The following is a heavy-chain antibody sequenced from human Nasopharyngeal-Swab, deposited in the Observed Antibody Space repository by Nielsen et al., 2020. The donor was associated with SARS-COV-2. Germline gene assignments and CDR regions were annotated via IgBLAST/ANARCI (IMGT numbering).Heavy chain of an antibody. J-gene: IGHJ6*02. Sequence: GGSLRLSCAASGFTFSDYYMSWIRQAPGKGLEWVSYISSSSSYTNYADSVKGRFTISRDNAKNSLYLQMNSLRAEDTAVYYSARDHCCGGSCYEAGYYYYGMDVWGQGTTVTVSS. D-gene: IGHD2-15*01. CDR1: GFTFSDYY. V-gene: IGHV3-11*05. CDR3: ARDHCCGGSCYEAGYYYYGMDV. CDR2: ISSSSSYT.